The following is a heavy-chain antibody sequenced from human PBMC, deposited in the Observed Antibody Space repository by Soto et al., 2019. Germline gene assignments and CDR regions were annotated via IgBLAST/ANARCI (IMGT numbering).Heavy chain of an antibody. CDR2: INAYNGDT. J-gene: IGHJ4*02. D-gene: IGHD4-17*01. V-gene: IGHV1-18*01. CDR1: GYTFTSYG. Sequence: QVQLVQSGAEVKKPGASVKVYCKASGYTFTSYGISWVRQAPGQGLEWKGWINAYNGDTNYSQKLQGRVTMTTDTSTRTAYMALTRLRTDDTAVYSCAIDVGYGMIDYCGQGTLVT. CDR3: AIDVGYGMIDY.